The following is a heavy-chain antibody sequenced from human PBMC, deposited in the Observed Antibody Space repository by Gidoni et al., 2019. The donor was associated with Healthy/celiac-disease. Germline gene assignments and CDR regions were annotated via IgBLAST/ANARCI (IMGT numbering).Heavy chain of an antibody. CDR1: SVSISSGGYY. J-gene: IGHJ4*02. D-gene: IGHD3-22*01. V-gene: IGHV4-31*03. CDR2: IYYRRRT. Sequence: LQLRESGPGLVKPSETLSLTCNFSSVSISSGGYYWSWHRQHPGKVREWIGYIYYRRRTYYNPSLKSGVTITVDTSKNQFSRKMSSVTAAETAVYYCARDLADDSSGYYLEYWGQGTLVTVSS. CDR3: ARDLADDSSGYYLEY.